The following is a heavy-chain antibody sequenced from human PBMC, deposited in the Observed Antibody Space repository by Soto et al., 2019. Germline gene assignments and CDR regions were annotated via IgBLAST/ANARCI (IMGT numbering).Heavy chain of an antibody. CDR3: ASSHLYSSSFPSRYYYYYYGMDV. CDR1: GGSISSKTHY. Sequence: SETLSLTCIVSGGSISSKTHYWGWIRQPPGKGLEWIGEINHSGSTNYNPSLKSRVTISVDTSKNQFSLKLSSVTAADTAVYYCASSHLYSSSFPSRYYYYYYGMDVWGQGTTVTVSS. D-gene: IGHD6-6*01. CDR2: INHSGST. J-gene: IGHJ6*02. V-gene: IGHV4-39*07.